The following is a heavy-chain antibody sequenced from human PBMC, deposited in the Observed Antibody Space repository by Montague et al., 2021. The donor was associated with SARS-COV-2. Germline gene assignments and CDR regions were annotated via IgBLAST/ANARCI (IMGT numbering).Heavy chain of an antibody. CDR2: IIHSGST. Sequence: SETLSLTCVVYGGSFSGYCWSWFRQPPGKGLEWIGEIIHSGSTNYNPPPNSRVTISVDTSENQFSLKLSSVTAADTAVYYCARVRYYGSGTSLGMDDWGQGTTVTVSS. J-gene: IGHJ6*02. CDR1: GGSFSGYC. CDR3: ARVRYYGSGTSLGMDD. V-gene: IGHV4-34*12. D-gene: IGHD3-10*01.